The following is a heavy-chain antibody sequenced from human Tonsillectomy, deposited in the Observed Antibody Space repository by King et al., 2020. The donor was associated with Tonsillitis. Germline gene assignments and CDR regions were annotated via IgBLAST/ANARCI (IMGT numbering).Heavy chain of an antibody. V-gene: IGHV3-30*01. J-gene: IGHJ3*01. CDR1: GFTFSNYA. Sequence: VQLVESGGGVVQPGRSLRLSFAASGFTFSNYAMHWVRQAPGKGLEGVAVISYDGTNKYYADSVKVRFTISIDNSNNTLYLQMNSLRADDTAIYYCARAYYYDTSGYYASDAFDVWGHGTMVTVSS. CDR2: ISYDGTNK. D-gene: IGHD3-22*01. CDR3: ARAYYYDTSGYYASDAFDV.